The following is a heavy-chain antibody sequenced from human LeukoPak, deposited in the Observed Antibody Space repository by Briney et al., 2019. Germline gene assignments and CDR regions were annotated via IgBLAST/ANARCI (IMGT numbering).Heavy chain of an antibody. Sequence: GGSLRLSCAASGFTFSSYGMHWVRQAPGKGLEWVAVISYDGSNKYYADSVKGRFTISRDNSKNTLYLQMNSLRAEDTAVYYCAEDGYYDSSGYPNYWGQGTLVTVSS. CDR1: GFTFSSYG. CDR3: AEDGYYDSSGYPNY. CDR2: ISYDGSNK. D-gene: IGHD3-22*01. V-gene: IGHV3-30*18. J-gene: IGHJ4*02.